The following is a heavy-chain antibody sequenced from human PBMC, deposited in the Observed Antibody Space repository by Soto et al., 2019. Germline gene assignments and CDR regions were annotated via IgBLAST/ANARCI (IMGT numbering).Heavy chain of an antibody. CDR1: GFSFSDYY. V-gene: IGHV3-11*01. CDR3: ARGACITCYYDDWFDT. D-gene: IGHD2-15*01. J-gene: IGHJ5*02. Sequence: QVQLVESGGGLVKPGGSLRVSCAASGFSFSDYYMTWIRQAPGKGLEWVSYISGSGDNIHYADSVKGRFTISRDNDKNSLYLQMDSLRVEDTAVYYCARGACITCYYDDWFDTWGQGTLVTVSS. CDR2: ISGSGDNI.